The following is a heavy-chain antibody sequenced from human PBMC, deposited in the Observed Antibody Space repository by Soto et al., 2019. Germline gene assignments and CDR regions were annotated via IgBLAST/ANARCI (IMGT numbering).Heavy chain of an antibody. V-gene: IGHV1-2*07. D-gene: IGHD5-12*01. CDR2: INPNTGAT. J-gene: IGHJ5*02. CDR1: GYNFNGYY. Sequence: ASLKVSCNASGYNFNGYYMHWVRQAPGQGLEWMGLINPNTGATHYAHKFQGSVTMTRDRSISTAYMERSRLTFYDTAVYYCASGDYQTPPNQGNXWGQAAMVTVSX. CDR3: ASGDYQTPPNQGNX.